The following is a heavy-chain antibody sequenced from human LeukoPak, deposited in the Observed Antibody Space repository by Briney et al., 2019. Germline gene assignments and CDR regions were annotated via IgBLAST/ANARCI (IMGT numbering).Heavy chain of an antibody. V-gene: IGHV4-59*08. D-gene: IGHD2-2*01. CDR3: ARHPPRGPAAIYWFDP. Sequence: PSETLSLTCTVSGGSISSYYWSWIRQPPGKGLEWIGYIYYSGSTNYNPPLKSRVTISVDTSKNQFSLKLSSVTAADTAVYYCARHPPRGPAAIYWFDPWGQGTLVTVSS. J-gene: IGHJ5*02. CDR2: IYYSGST. CDR1: GGSISSYY.